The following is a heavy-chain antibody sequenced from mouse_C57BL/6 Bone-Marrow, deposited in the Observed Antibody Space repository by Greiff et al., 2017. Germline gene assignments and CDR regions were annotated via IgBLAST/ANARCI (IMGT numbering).Heavy chain of an antibody. Sequence: QVQLQQPGAELVRPGTSVKLSCKASGYTFTSYWLHWVKQRPGQGLEWIGVLDPSDRYTTSNQKFKGKATLTVDPSSSPAYMQLSSLTSEDSAGYYWARETWEGADWGQGTLVTVSA. CDR3: ARETWEGAD. CDR2: LDPSDRYT. V-gene: IGHV1-59*01. D-gene: IGHD4-1*01. CDR1: GYTFTSYW. J-gene: IGHJ3*01.